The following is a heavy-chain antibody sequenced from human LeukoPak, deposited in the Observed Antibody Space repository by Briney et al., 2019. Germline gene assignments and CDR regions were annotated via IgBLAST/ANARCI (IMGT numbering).Heavy chain of an antibody. J-gene: IGHJ5*02. CDR3: AKDGLMVRGVIIRPPDS. D-gene: IGHD3-10*01. Sequence: PGGSLRLSCAASGFTFDDYGMHWVRQAPGKGLEWVSGISWNSGSIGYADSVKGRFTISRDNAKKSLYLQMNSLRAEDTAVYYCAKDGLMVRGVIIRPPDSWGQGTLVTVSS. CDR2: ISWNSGSI. CDR1: GFTFDDYG. V-gene: IGHV3-9*01.